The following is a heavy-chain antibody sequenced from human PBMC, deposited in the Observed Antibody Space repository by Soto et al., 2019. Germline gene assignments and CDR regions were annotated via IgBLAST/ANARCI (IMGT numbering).Heavy chain of an antibody. D-gene: IGHD4-17*01. Sequence: EVQLVESGGGLVKPGGSLSLSCAASGFTFSNAWMSWVRQAPGKGLEWVGRIKSKTDGGTTDYAAPVKGRFTISRDDSKNTLYLQMNSLKTEDTAVYYCTTDLSPPKSTVIWGQGTLVTVSS. V-gene: IGHV3-15*01. CDR3: TTDLSPPKSTVI. CDR2: IKSKTDGGTT. J-gene: IGHJ4*02. CDR1: GFTFSNAW.